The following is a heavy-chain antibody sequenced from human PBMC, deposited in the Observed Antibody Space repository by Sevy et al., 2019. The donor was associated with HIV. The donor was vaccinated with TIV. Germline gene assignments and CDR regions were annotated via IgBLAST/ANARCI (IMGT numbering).Heavy chain of an antibody. J-gene: IGHJ6*03. CDR3: ASSTVETPLFYYYYYMDV. D-gene: IGHD4-17*01. CDR1: GGSISSYY. Sequence: SETLSLTCTVSGGSISSYYWSWIRQPPGKGLEWIGYIYYSGSTNYNPSLKSRVTISVDTSKNQFSLKLSSVTAADTAVYYCASSTVETPLFYYYYYMDVWGKGTTVTVSS. V-gene: IGHV4-59*08. CDR2: IYYSGST.